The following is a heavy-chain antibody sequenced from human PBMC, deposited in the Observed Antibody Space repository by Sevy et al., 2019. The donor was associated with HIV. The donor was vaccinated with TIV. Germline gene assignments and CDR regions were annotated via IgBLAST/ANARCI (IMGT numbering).Heavy chain of an antibody. CDR3: ASNTYHYDSKTYYPVY. Sequence: GGSLRLSCVASGFNLSPYWMTWVRQAPGKGLEWVANIKQDGNEKYYVDSVKDRFTVSRDNAKNALYLQMYSLRVEDTAVYFCASNTYHYDSKTYYPVYWGQGTRVTVSS. CDR2: IKQDGNEK. V-gene: IGHV3-7*01. J-gene: IGHJ4*02. CDR1: GFNLSPYW. D-gene: IGHD3-22*01.